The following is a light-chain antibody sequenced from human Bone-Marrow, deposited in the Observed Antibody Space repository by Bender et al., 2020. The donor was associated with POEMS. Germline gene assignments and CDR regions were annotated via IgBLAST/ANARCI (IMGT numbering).Light chain of an antibody. CDR3: YSTDSSGNHGL. CDR1: ALPKKY. Sequence: SYELTQPPSVSVSLGQMARITCSGEALPKKYAYWYQQQSGQAPVLVIYEDIKRPSGIPERFSGSSSGTMATLTISGAQVEDEADYYCYSTDSSGNHGLFGGGTKLTVL. J-gene: IGLJ2*01. V-gene: IGLV3-10*01. CDR2: EDI.